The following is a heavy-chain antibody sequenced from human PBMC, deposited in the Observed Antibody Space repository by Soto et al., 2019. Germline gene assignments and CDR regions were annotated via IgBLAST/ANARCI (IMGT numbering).Heavy chain of an antibody. CDR1: NGSINTSFW. J-gene: IGHJ4*02. Sequence: QVQLQESGPGLVKPSETLSLTCAVSNGSINTSFWWSWVRQSPGKALEWIGEIYHHGSTNYNPSLKSRVTVSIDKSKNQFSLKLYFVTTADTAIYYCARRFSVTTMRGFFDSWGQGSLVTVSS. V-gene: IGHV4-4*02. CDR2: IYHHGST. D-gene: IGHD4-17*01. CDR3: ARRFSVTTMRGFFDS.